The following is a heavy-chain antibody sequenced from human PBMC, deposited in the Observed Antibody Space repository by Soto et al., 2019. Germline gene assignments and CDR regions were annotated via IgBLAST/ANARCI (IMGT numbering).Heavy chain of an antibody. CDR3: AHSTYGDCPHF. D-gene: IGHD4-17*01. CDR2: IYWDDDK. Sequence: QITLKESGPTLVKPTQTLTLTCTFSGFSLSTSGVGVGWIRQPPGKALEWLALIYWDDDKRYSPSLKSRLTITQDTSKNPGVLTMTNMDPVDTATYYCAHSTYGDCPHFWGQGTLVTVSS. J-gene: IGHJ4*02. CDR1: GFSLSTSGVG. V-gene: IGHV2-5*02.